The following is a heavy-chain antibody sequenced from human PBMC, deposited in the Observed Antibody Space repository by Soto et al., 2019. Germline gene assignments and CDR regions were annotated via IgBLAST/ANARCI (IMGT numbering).Heavy chain of an antibody. V-gene: IGHV4-31*03. CDR2: IYYSGST. J-gene: IGHJ4*02. CDR1: GGSISGGYY. Sequence: QVQLRESSPRLVKPSETLSLTCTVSGGSISGGYYWTWIRQHPGKGLEWIGYIYYSGSTYYNPSLKSRITISVDTSKNQFSLRLSSVTAADTALYYCARLGGDDGTLWFDYWAQGTLVTVSS. CDR3: ARLGGDDGTLWFDY. D-gene: IGHD1-7*01.